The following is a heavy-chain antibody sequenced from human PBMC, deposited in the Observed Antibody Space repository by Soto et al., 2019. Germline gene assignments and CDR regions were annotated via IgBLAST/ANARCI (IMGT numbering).Heavy chain of an antibody. J-gene: IGHJ4*02. Sequence: LRLSCAASGFTFSSYAMSWVRQAPGKGLEWVSAISGSGGSTYYADSVKGRFTISRDNSKNTLYLQMNSLRAEDTAVYYCAKGAWSDSGYYFDYWGQGTLVTSPQ. CDR3: AKGAWSDSGYYFDY. V-gene: IGHV3-23*01. CDR2: ISGSGGST. CDR1: GFTFSSYA. D-gene: IGHD3-22*01.